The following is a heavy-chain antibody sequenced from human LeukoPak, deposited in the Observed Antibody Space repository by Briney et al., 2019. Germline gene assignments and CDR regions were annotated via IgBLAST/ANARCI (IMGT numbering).Heavy chain of an antibody. CDR1: GGSISSSSYY. J-gene: IGHJ4*02. CDR2: IYYSGST. V-gene: IGHV4-39*01. D-gene: IGHD6-6*01. Sequence: SETLSLTCSVSGGSISSSSYYWGWIRQPPGKGLEWIGSIYYSGSTYYNPSLKSRVTISVDTSKNQFSLKLSSVTAADTAVYYCASTSSSSSVDYWGQGTLVTVSS. CDR3: ASTSSSSSVDY.